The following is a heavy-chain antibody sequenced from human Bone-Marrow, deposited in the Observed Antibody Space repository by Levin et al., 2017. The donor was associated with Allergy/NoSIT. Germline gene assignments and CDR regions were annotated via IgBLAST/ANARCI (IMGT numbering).Heavy chain of an antibody. Sequence: ASVKVSCKASGYTFTSYAMHWVRQAPGQRLEWMGWINAGNGNTKYSQKFQGRVTITRDTSASTAYMELSSLRSEDTAVYYCALGVGGSYYGYFDYWGQGTLVTVSS. CDR1: GYTFTSYA. V-gene: IGHV1-3*01. J-gene: IGHJ4*02. CDR2: INAGNGNT. CDR3: ALGVGGSYYGYFDY. D-gene: IGHD1-26*01.